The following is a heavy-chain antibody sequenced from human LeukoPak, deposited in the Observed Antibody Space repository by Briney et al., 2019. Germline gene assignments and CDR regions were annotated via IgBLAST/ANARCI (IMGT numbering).Heavy chain of an antibody. CDR2: IYYSGST. CDR3: ASVQSVDFWSGYYTGGMDV. Sequence: SETLSLTCTVSGGSISSYYWSWIRQPPGKGLEWIGYIYYSGSTNYNPSLKSRVTISVDTSKNQFSLKLSSVTAADTAVYYCASVQSVDFWSGYYTGGMDVWGLGTTVTVSS. V-gene: IGHV4-59*01. CDR1: GGSISSYY. J-gene: IGHJ6*02. D-gene: IGHD3-3*01.